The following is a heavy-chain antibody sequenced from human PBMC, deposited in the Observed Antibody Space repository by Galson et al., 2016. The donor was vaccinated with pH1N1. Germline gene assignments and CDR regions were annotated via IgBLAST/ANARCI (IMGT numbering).Heavy chain of an antibody. V-gene: IGHV3-30*02. J-gene: IGHJ3*01. CDR2: IRYDESRT. CDR1: GFTFSIYG. CDR3: AKPRGISITVTYDAFDL. D-gene: IGHD2/OR15-2a*01. Sequence: SLRLSCAASGFTFSIYGIHWVRRAPGKGLEWVAFIRYDESRTFYGDSVKGRFTISGDNSQNTVYLQMNSLRHEDTAVYYCAKPRGISITVTYDAFDLWGQGTMVTVSS.